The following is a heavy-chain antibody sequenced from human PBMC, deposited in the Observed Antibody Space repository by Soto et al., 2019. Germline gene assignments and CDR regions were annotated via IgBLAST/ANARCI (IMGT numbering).Heavy chain of an antibody. J-gene: IGHJ4*02. Sequence: GGSLRLSCAASGFTFSSYAMSWVRQAPGKGLEWVSAISGSGGSTYYADSVKGRFTISRDNSKNTLYLQMNSLRAENTAVYYCAKDIVVVPAASDYWGQGTLVTVSS. CDR1: GFTFSSYA. CDR3: AKDIVVVPAASDY. CDR2: ISGSGGST. D-gene: IGHD2-2*01. V-gene: IGHV3-23*01.